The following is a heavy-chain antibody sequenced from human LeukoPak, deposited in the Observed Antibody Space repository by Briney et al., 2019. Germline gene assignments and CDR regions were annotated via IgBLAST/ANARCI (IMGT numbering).Heavy chain of an antibody. CDR2: INHSGST. CDR1: GGSFSGYY. CDR3: ARAPNYDFWSGYYGSPYYYYYMDV. V-gene: IGHV4-34*01. Sequence: SETLSLTCAVYGGSFSGYYWSWIRQPPGKGLEWIGEINHSGSTNYNPSLKSRVTISVDTSKNQFSLKLSSVTAADTAVYYCARAPNYDFWSGYYGSPYYYYYMDVWGKGTTVTVPS. D-gene: IGHD3-3*01. J-gene: IGHJ6*03.